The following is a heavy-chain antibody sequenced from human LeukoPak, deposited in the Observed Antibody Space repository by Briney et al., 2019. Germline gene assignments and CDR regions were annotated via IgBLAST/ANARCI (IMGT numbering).Heavy chain of an antibody. D-gene: IGHD1-26*01. J-gene: IGHJ4*02. CDR3: AKPSAFVGATDYYFDY. Sequence: RPGGSLRLSCAASGFTFSSYAMSSVRQAPGKGLEWVSAISGSGGSTYYADSVKGRFTISRDNSKNTLYLQMNSLRAEDTAVYYCAKPSAFVGATDYYFDYWGQGTLVSVSS. CDR2: ISGSGGST. V-gene: IGHV3-23*01. CDR1: GFTFSSYA.